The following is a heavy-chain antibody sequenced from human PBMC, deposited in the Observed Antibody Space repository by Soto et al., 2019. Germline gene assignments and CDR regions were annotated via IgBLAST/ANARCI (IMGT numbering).Heavy chain of an antibody. Sequence: QVQLVQSGAEVKKPGASVKVPCKAPGYTLASYAISWRRQAPGKGLEWRGWITAYNGTTNYAQKPQGRATMTTDTSTSAAYMELRSLRSDDTAVYYCARDPPPPDYWGQGTLVTVSS. CDR3: ARDPPPPDY. J-gene: IGHJ4*02. CDR2: ITAYNGTT. V-gene: IGHV1-18*01. CDR1: GYTLASYA.